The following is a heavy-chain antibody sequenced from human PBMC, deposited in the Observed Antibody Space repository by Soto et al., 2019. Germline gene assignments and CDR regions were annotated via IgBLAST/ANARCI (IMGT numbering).Heavy chain of an antibody. CDR1: GGSISSSSYY. CDR2: IYYSGST. D-gene: IGHD4-17*01. V-gene: IGHV4-39*01. J-gene: IGHJ4*02. Sequence: SETLSLTCTVSGGSISSSSYYWGWIRQPPGKGLEWIGSIYYSGSTYYNPSLKSRVTISVDTSKNQFSLKLSSVTAADTAVYYCARHGDTVTDFYYFDYWGQGTLVTVSS. CDR3: ARHGDTVTDFYYFDY.